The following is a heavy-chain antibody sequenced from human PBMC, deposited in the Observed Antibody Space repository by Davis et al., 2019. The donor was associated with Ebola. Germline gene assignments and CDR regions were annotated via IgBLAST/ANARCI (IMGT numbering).Heavy chain of an antibody. V-gene: IGHV3-74*01. CDR1: GFTFSTYW. CDR3: ARDGYSPYYGMDV. D-gene: IGHD5-18*01. J-gene: IGHJ6*02. Sequence: HTAGSLRLSCAASGFTFSTYWMHWVRQAPGKGLVWVSRISSDGSSTSYADPVKGRFTISRDNAKNTLYLQMNSLRAEDTAVYYCARDGYSPYYGMDVWGQGTTVTVSS. CDR2: ISSDGSST.